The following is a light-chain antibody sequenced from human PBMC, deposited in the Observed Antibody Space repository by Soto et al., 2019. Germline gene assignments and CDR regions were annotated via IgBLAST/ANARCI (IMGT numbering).Light chain of an antibody. Sequence: DIQMTQSPSSLSASVGDRVTITCRASPNIATYLNWYQQTPGKAPKLLIYTASTLQSGVPSRCSGSGSGTDFTLTISSLQPEDFATFYCQQSYNTPLTFGGGTKVEI. CDR1: PNIATY. V-gene: IGKV1-39*01. CDR2: TAS. CDR3: QQSYNTPLT. J-gene: IGKJ4*01.